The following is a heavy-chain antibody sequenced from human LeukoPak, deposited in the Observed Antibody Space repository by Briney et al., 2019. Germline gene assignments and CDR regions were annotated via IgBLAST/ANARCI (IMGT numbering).Heavy chain of an antibody. CDR3: ATRGGDYYGSGSYYHRY. J-gene: IGHJ4*02. V-gene: IGHV3-23*01. CDR2: ISGSVGST. CDR1: GFTSSSYA. D-gene: IGHD3-10*01. Sequence: GGSLRLSCAPSGFTSSSYAMSWVRPAPGEGLEWVSAISGSVGSTYYADSVKGRFTISRGNSKNTLYLQMNSLRAEDTAVYYCATRGGDYYGSGSYYHRYWGQGTLVTVSS.